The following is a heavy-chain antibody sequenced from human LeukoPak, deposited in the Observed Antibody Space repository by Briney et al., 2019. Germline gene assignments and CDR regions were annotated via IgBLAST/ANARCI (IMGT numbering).Heavy chain of an antibody. J-gene: IGHJ4*02. CDR1: GGSFSGYY. Sequence: SETLTLTCAVYGGSFSGYYWSWIRQPPGKGLEWIGEINHSGSTNYNPSLKSRVTISVDTSKNQFSLKLSSVTAADTAVYYCARGGHVDTAMFYYFDYWGQGTPVTVSS. D-gene: IGHD5-18*01. CDR3: ARGGHVDTAMFYYFDY. CDR2: INHSGST. V-gene: IGHV4-34*01.